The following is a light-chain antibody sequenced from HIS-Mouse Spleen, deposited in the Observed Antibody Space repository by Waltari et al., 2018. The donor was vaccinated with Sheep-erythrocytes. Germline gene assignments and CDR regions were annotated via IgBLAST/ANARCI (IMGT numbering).Light chain of an antibody. CDR3: SSYAGSNNWV. Sequence: QSALTQPPSASGSPGQSVTISCTGTSSDVGGYNYVSRYQQHPGNAPKLMIYGVSKPPSGVPDRFSGSRSGNTASLTVSGLQAEDEADYYCSSYAGSNNWVFGGGTKLTVL. CDR2: GVS. V-gene: IGLV2-8*01. J-gene: IGLJ3*02. CDR1: SSDVGGYNY.